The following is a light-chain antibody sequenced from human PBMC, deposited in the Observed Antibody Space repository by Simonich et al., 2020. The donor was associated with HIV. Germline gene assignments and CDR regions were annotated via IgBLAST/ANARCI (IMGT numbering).Light chain of an antibody. CDR2: RNN. Sequence: QSVLTQPPSASGTPGQRVTISCSGSSSNIGRNSLYWYQQPPGTAPKLLMYRNNPRPSGVPDRFSGSKSGTSASLAISGLRSEDETDYYCAAWDDALSVWVFGGGTKLTVL. V-gene: IGLV1-47*01. J-gene: IGLJ3*02. CDR3: AAWDDALSVWV. CDR1: SSNIGRNS.